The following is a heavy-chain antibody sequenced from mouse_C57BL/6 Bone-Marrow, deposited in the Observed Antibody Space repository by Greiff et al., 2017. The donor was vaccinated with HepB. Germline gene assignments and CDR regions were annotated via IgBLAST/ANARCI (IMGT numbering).Heavy chain of an antibody. CDR1: GFNIKDDY. D-gene: IGHD2-2*01. V-gene: IGHV14-4*01. CDR3: TPLYYAYDGLFDY. J-gene: IGHJ2*01. CDR2: IDPENGDT. Sequence: EVQLQESGAELVRPGASVKLSCTASGFNIKDDYMHWVKQRPEKGLEWIGWIDPENGDTEYASKFQGKATITADTSSNTAYLQLSSLTSEDTAVYYCTPLYYAYDGLFDYWGQGTTLTVSS.